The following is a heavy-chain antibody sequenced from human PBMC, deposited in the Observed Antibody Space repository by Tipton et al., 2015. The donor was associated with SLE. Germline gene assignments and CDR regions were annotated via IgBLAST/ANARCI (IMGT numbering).Heavy chain of an antibody. V-gene: IGHV4-59*01. J-gene: IGHJ4*02. CDR1: GGSISSYY. Sequence: TLSLTCTVSGGSISSYYWSWIRQPPGQGLEWIGYSYYSGSTNYNPSLKSRVTISVDTSKNQFSLTLSSVTAADTAVYYCARDLDYYDSSGYPLWGQGTLVTVSS. CDR2: SYYSGST. CDR3: ARDLDYYDSSGYPL. D-gene: IGHD3-22*01.